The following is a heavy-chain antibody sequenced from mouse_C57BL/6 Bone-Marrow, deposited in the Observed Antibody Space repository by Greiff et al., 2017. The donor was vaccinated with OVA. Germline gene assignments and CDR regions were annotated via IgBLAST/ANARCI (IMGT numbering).Heavy chain of an antibody. Sequence: VKLQESGPELVKPGASVKISCKASGYAFSSSWMNWVKQRPGKGLEWIGRIYPGDGDTNYNGKFKGKATLTADKSSSTAYMQLSSLTSEDSAVYFCARGGLLYYYAMDYWGQGTSVTVSS. CDR3: ARGGLLYYYAMDY. J-gene: IGHJ4*01. V-gene: IGHV1-82*01. CDR2: IYPGDGDT. CDR1: GYAFSSSW. D-gene: IGHD3-3*01.